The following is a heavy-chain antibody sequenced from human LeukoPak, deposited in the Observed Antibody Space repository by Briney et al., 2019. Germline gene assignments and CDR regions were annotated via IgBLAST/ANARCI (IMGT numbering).Heavy chain of an antibody. Sequence: GGSLRLSCAASGFTFDDYAMHWVRQAPGKGLEWVSGISWNSGSIGYADSVKGRFTISRDNAKNSLYLQMNSLRAEDMALYYCAKEMEYSSSGLGLDAFDIWGQGTMVTVSS. J-gene: IGHJ3*02. CDR2: ISWNSGSI. D-gene: IGHD6-6*01. V-gene: IGHV3-9*03. CDR1: GFTFDDYA. CDR3: AKEMEYSSSGLGLDAFDI.